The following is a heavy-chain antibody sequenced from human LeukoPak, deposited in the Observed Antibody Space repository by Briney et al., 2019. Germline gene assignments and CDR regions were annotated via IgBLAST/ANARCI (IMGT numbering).Heavy chain of an antibody. Sequence: ASVKVSCKASGYTFTSYYMHWVRQAPGQGLEWMGWINPNSGGTNYAQKFQGRVTMTRDTSISTAYMELSRLRSDDTAVYYCARGLLKLSDAFDIWGQGTMVTVSS. CDR1: GYTFTSYY. CDR3: ARGLLKLSDAFDI. CDR2: INPNSGGT. D-gene: IGHD3-16*02. V-gene: IGHV1-2*02. J-gene: IGHJ3*02.